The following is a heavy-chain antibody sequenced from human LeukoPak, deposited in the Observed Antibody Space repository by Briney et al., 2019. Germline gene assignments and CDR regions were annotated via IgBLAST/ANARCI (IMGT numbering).Heavy chain of an antibody. D-gene: IGHD3-22*01. CDR2: INHSGST. J-gene: IGHJ4*02. CDR3: ARGYYYDSSGYKRFDY. Sequence: SETLSLTCAVYGGSFSGYYWGWIRQPPGKGLEWIGEINHSGSTNYNPSLKSRVTISVDTSKNQFSLKLSSVTAADTAVYYCARGYYYDSSGYKRFDYWGQGTLVTVSS. CDR1: GGSFSGYY. V-gene: IGHV4-34*01.